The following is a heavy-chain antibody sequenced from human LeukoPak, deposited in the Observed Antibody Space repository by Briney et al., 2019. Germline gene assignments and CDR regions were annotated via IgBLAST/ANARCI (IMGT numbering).Heavy chain of an antibody. J-gene: IGHJ3*02. D-gene: IGHD3-10*01. CDR3: ARSVYGSGSFPPRDAFDI. V-gene: IGHV3-66*01. CDR2: IYSGGST. CDR1: GFTVSSNY. Sequence: GGSLRLSCADSGFTVSSNYMRWVRQAPGKGLEWVSVIYSGGSTHYADSVKGRFTISRDNSKNTLYLQMNSLRAEDTAVYYCARSVYGSGSFPPRDAFDIWGQGTMVTVSS.